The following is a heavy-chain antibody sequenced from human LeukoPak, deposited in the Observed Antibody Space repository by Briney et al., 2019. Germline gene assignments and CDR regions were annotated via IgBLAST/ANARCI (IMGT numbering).Heavy chain of an antibody. CDR1: GGSISSGDYY. V-gene: IGHV4-30-4*01. CDR3: ARALGVGATPFDY. D-gene: IGHD1-26*01. Sequence: SETLSLTCTVSGGSISSGDYYWSWIRQPPGKGLEWIGYIYYSGNTYYNPSLKSRVTISIDTSKNQFSLNLSSVTPEDTAVYYCARALGVGATPFDYWGQGTLVTVSS. J-gene: IGHJ4*02. CDR2: IYYSGNT.